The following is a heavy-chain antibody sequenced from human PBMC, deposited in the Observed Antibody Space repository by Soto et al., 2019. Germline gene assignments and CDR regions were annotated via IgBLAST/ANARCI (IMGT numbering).Heavy chain of an antibody. D-gene: IGHD1-1*01. CDR2: INHRGSS. V-gene: IGHV4-34*01. CDR1: GGSLSGYY. CDR3: ARDEHKNCIYGVDD. J-gene: IGHJ6*02. Sequence: PSETLSLTCAVSGGSLSGYYGSWIRQSPGKGLEWIGEINHRGSSDYNPFLKSRVTISIDASKTQFSLELSSVTAADTAIYYCARDEHKNCIYGVDDWGQGTTVTVYS.